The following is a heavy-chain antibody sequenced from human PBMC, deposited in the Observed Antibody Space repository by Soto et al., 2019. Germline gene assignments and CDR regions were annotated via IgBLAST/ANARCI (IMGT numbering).Heavy chain of an antibody. CDR1: GFTFSNYV. D-gene: IGHD3-10*01. J-gene: IGHJ4*02. V-gene: IGHV3-23*01. CDR3: AKLERFKN. CDR2: IGVSGTST. Sequence: EVQLLESGGGLVQPGGSLRLSCAASGFTFSNYVMNWVRRAPGKGLEWVSTIGVSGTSTHYADSVKGRFTISRDNSKNTLYLQMNSLSAEDTAVYYCAKLERFKNWGQGTLVTVSS.